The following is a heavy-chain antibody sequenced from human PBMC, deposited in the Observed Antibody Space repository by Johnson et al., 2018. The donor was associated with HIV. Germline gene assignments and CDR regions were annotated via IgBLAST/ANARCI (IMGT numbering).Heavy chain of an antibody. J-gene: IGHJ3*02. D-gene: IGHD2-2*01. CDR1: GFTFSSYA. CDR3: ARGTLAAFDI. Sequence: QVQLVESGGGVVQPGRSLRLSCAASGFTFSSYAMHWVRQAPGKALEWVAIISYDGSNKYYADSVKGRFTISRDNSKNTLFLQMNSLRPEDTAVYYCARGTLAAFDIWGQGTMVTVSS. CDR2: ISYDGSNK. V-gene: IGHV3-30*04.